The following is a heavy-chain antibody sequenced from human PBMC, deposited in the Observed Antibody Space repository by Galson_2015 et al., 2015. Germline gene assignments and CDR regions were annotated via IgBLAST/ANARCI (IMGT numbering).Heavy chain of an antibody. Sequence: SAKVSCKASGYTFTSYGISWVRQAPGQGLEWMGWISAYNGNTNYAQKLQGRVTMTTDTSTSTAYMELRSLRSDDTAVYYCARDRCSSTSCYGRYWGQGTLVTVSS. D-gene: IGHD2-2*01. CDR3: ARDRCSSTSCYGRY. V-gene: IGHV1-18*01. J-gene: IGHJ4*02. CDR1: GYTFTSYG. CDR2: ISAYNGNT.